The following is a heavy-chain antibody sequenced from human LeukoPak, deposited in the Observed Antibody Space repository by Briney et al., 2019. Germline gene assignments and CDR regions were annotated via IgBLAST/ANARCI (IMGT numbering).Heavy chain of an antibody. CDR3: AKRYSGSSGLYNFDY. CDR2: ITGSTGST. V-gene: IGHV3-23*01. J-gene: IGHJ4*02. D-gene: IGHD1-26*01. CDR1: GFTFSSYA. Sequence: GGSLRLSCAASGFTFSSYAMSWVRQAPGKGLEWVSSITGSTGSTYYADSVKGRFTISRDNSKNTLYLQMNSLRAEDTAVYYCAKRYSGSSGLYNFDYWGQGTLVTVSS.